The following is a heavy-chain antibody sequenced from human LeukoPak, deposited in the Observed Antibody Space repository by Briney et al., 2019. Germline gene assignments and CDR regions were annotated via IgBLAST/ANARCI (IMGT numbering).Heavy chain of an antibody. CDR3: ARGYYGSGTFNWFDP. CDR1: GGSISRYY. Sequence: SETLSLTCTVSGGSISRYYWSWIRQPPGKGLEWVGYIYYSGSPNYNPSLKSRVTISVDTSKNQFSLKLSSVTAADTAVYYCARGYYGSGTFNWFDPWGQGTLVTVSS. V-gene: IGHV4-59*01. J-gene: IGHJ5*02. CDR2: IYYSGSP. D-gene: IGHD3-10*01.